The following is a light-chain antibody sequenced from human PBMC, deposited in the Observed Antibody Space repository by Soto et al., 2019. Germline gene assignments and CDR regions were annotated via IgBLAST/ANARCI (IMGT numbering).Light chain of an antibody. J-gene: IGKJ5*01. CDR3: QQLNSYPRIT. CDR1: QGISSY. Sequence: DIQLTQSPSFPSASVGDRVTITCRASQGISSYLAWYQQKPGKAPKLMVYAASTLQSGVPSRFSGIGSGTDFTLTISSLQPEDFAAYYCQQLNSYPRITFGQGTRLEIK. CDR2: AAS. V-gene: IGKV1-9*01.